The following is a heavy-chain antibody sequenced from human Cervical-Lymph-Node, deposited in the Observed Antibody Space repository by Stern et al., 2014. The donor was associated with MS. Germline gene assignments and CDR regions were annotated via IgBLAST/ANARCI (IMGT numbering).Heavy chain of an antibody. CDR2: IYYSWST. D-gene: IGHD2-15*01. J-gene: IGHJ2*01. CDR1: GGSMKSYH. V-gene: IGHV4-39*01. CDR3: ARQGYCSGGSCYYWYFDL. Sequence: QLQLQESGPGLVKPSETLSLTCTVSGGSMKSYHWGWIRQSPGKGLDWIGTIYYSWSTYYNPSLKSRVTISVDSSKPPFSLRLTSVTAADTAVYYCARQGYCSGGSCYYWYFDLWGRGTLVTVSS.